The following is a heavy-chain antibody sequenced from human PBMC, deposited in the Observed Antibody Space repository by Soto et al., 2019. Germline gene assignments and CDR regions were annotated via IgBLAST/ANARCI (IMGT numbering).Heavy chain of an antibody. CDR3: TRNLVTTIIGY. CDR1: GFTFLRHA. V-gene: IGHV3-23*01. CDR2: ISGRGDAT. D-gene: IGHD5-12*01. J-gene: IGHJ4*02. Sequence: GGSPRLSCAASGFTFLRHAMSWVRQSPGKGLEWVSGISGRGDATYYADSVEGRFTISRDTSQNTLYLQMNSLRAEDAAIYYCTRNLVTTIIGYGGLGTLVTVSS.